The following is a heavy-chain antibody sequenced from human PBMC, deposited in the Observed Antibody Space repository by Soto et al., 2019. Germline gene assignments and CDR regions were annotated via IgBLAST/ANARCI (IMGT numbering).Heavy chain of an antibody. J-gene: IGHJ4*02. Sequence: QVQLVQSGAEVKKPGSSVKVSCKASGGTFSSYTISWVRQAPGQGLEWMGRIIPILGIANYAQKFQGRVTITADKSTSTAYMELSSLRSEDTAVYYCARVLSADPAYCGGDCYLGGFDYWGQGTLVTVSS. CDR2: IIPILGIA. CDR1: GGTFSSYT. D-gene: IGHD2-21*02. CDR3: ARVLSADPAYCGGDCYLGGFDY. V-gene: IGHV1-69*02.